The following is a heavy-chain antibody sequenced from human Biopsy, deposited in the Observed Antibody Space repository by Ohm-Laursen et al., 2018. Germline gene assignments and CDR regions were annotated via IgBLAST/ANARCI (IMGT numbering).Heavy chain of an antibody. CDR2: VNPVAEAT. V-gene: IGHV1-46*01. J-gene: IGHJ6*02. CDR1: GYNFGNYY. CDR3: ARESPLRLGVCGAIRCFKEVFGMDV. Sequence: ASVKVSCKVSGYNFGNYYINWVRKVPGQGLEWLGVVNPVAEATMYAQKFQDRITLTRDASTNTVYMDLTSLTSEDTAVYYCARESPLRLGVCGAIRCFKEVFGMDVWGRGTTVIVSS. D-gene: IGHD2-21*01.